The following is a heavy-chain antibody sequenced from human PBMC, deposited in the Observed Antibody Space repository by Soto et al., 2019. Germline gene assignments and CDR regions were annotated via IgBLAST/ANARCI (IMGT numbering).Heavy chain of an antibody. CDR3: ARSVPLGGIAVAVLRDPYYYYYGMDV. Sequence: VSVKVSCKASGYTFTSYAMHWVRQAPGQRLEWMGWINAGNGNTKYSQKFQGRVTITRDTSASTAYMELSSLRSEDTAVYYCARSVPLGGIAVAVLRDPYYYYYGMDVWGQGTTVTVSS. V-gene: IGHV1-3*01. J-gene: IGHJ6*02. CDR1: GYTFTSYA. D-gene: IGHD6-19*01. CDR2: INAGNGNT.